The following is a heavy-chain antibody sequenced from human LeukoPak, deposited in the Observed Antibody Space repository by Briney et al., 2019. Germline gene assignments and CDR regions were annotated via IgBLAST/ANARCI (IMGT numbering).Heavy chain of an antibody. CDR2: INSDGINT. Sequence: GGSLRLSCAASGFTFSNYWMHWVRQAPGKGLVWVSRINSDGINTSYADSVKGRFTISRDNAKNTLNLQMNSLRAEDTAVYYCARAFSTTAFDYWGQGTLVTVSS. J-gene: IGHJ4*02. V-gene: IGHV3-74*01. CDR3: ARAFSTTAFDY. CDR1: GFTFSNYW. D-gene: IGHD4-17*01.